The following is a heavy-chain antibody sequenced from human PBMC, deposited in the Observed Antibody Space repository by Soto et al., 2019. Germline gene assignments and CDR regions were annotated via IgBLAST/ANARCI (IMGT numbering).Heavy chain of an antibody. CDR2: IYYSGST. CDR1: GGSISSGDYY. D-gene: IGHD2-2*01. CDR3: ARLVVVARYGMDV. J-gene: IGHJ6*02. Sequence: SETLSLTCTVSGGSISSGDYYWSWIRQPPGKGLEWIGYIYYSGSTYYNPSLKSRVTISVDTSKNQFSLKLSSVTAADTAVYYCARLVVVARYGMDVWGQGTTVTVSS. V-gene: IGHV4-30-4*01.